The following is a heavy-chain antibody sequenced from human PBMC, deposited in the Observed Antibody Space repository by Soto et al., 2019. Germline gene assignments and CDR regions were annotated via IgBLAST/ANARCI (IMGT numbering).Heavy chain of an antibody. V-gene: IGHV4-59*01. CDR3: AAESLTDYENDY. CDR2: IYYSGST. D-gene: IGHD3-22*01. CDR1: GGSISSYY. Sequence: SETLSLTCTVSGGSISSYYWSWIRQPPGKGLEWIGYIYYSGSTNYNPSLKSRVTISVDTSKNQFSLKLSSVTAADTAVYYCAAESLTDYENDYWGQGTLVTVSS. J-gene: IGHJ4*02.